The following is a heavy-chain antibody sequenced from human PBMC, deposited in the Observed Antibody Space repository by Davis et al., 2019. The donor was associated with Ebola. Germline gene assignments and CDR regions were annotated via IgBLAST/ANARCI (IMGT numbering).Heavy chain of an antibody. CDR2: ISVYNGNT. CDR3: ARTVDTAMVHAFWYFDL. J-gene: IGHJ2*01. D-gene: IGHD5-18*01. CDR1: GYTFTSYG. V-gene: IGHV1-18*04. Sequence: AASVKVSCKASGYTFTSYGISWVRQAPGQGLEWMGWISVYNGNTNYAQKLQGRVTMTTDTSTSTAYMELRSLRSDDTAVYYCARTVDTAMVHAFWYFDLWGRGTLVTVSS.